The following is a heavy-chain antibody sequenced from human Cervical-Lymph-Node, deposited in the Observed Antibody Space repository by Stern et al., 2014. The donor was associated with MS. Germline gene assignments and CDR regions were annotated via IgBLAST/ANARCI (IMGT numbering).Heavy chain of an antibody. D-gene: IGHD3-22*01. J-gene: IGHJ3*02. CDR2: IYPEDSDT. V-gene: IGHV5-51*01. CDR3: VRRRDSDSYDTFDI. Sequence: VQLVQSGAEVKKPGESLKISCKPSGYSFSNFWIGWVRQNPGKGLEWMGIIYPEDSDTTCSPSFQGHVTISADESISTAYLQWRSLKASDTAMYYCVRRRDSDSYDTFDIWGQGTMLIVSS. CDR1: GYSFSNFW.